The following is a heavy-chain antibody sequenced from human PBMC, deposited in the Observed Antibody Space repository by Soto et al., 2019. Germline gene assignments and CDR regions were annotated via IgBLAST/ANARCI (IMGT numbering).Heavy chain of an antibody. CDR2: IDPGNSYT. Sequence: GESLKISCKGSGYTFTTYWITWVRQTPGKGLEWMGRIDPGNSYTSYNPSFQGHVTLSAGMSISTAYLQWSGLKASDTAMYYCARHPGLGPMPFDYWGQGTLVTVSS. D-gene: IGHD2-2*01. CDR1: GYTFTTYW. V-gene: IGHV5-10-1*01. CDR3: ARHPGLGPMPFDY. J-gene: IGHJ4*02.